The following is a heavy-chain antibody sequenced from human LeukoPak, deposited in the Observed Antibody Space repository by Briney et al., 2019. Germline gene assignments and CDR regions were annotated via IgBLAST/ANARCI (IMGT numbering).Heavy chain of an antibody. Sequence: GASVKVSCKASGYTFTSYGISWVRQAPGQGLEWMGWISDHNGNTNYAQKLQGRVTMTTDTSTSTVYMELSSLRSEDTAVYYCARGGILTYYYDSSGYYGDYWGQGTLVTVSS. J-gene: IGHJ4*02. CDR1: GYTFTSYG. V-gene: IGHV1-18*01. CDR3: ARGGILTYYYDSSGYYGDY. CDR2: ISDHNGNT. D-gene: IGHD3-22*01.